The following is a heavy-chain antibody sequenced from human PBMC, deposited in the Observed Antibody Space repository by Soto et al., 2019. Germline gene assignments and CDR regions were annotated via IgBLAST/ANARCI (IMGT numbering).Heavy chain of an antibody. CDR1: GGTFSSFA. J-gene: IGHJ4*02. CDR2: IVPIVDTS. CDR3: VRVVAIPGYPDN. D-gene: IGHD5-12*01. V-gene: IGHV1-69*13. Sequence: SVKVSCKTFGGTFSSFAISWVRQAPGQGLEWMGGIVPIVDTSTYAQKFQGRVTITADESTSTAYMELSSLRSDDTAIYYCVRVVAIPGYPDNWGQGTLVTVSS.